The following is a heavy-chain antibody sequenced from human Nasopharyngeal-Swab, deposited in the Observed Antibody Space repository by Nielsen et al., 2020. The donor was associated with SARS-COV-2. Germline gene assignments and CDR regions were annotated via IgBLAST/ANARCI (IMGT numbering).Heavy chain of an antibody. CDR1: GFTFSSSW. V-gene: IGHV3-74*01. J-gene: IGHJ4*02. CDR3: APVQQQLVP. D-gene: IGHD6-13*01. Sequence: GESLKISCAASGFTFSSSWMHWIRQDPGKGLVWVARMNSDGSTINYGDSVMGRFIISRDNAKNMLYLQMYSLRAEDTAVYYCAPVQQQLVPWGQGTLVTVSS. CDR2: MNSDGSTI.